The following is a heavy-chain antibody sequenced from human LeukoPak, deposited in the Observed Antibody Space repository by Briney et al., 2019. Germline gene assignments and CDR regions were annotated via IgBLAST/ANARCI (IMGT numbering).Heavy chain of an antibody. Sequence: RASVKVSCKASGYTFTGYYIHWVRQAPGQGLEWMGLINPTGTGTNYAQKFRGRVTLTRDTSTTTVYMELSSLRSEDSAVYYCAREESGGYFDYWGQGTLVTVSS. CDR1: GYTFTGYY. J-gene: IGHJ4*02. V-gene: IGHV1-46*01. CDR3: AREESGGYFDY. D-gene: IGHD2-8*02. CDR2: INPTGTGT.